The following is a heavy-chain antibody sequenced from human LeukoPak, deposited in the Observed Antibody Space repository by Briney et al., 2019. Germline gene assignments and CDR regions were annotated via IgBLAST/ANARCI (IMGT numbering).Heavy chain of an antibody. CDR1: GGTFSSYA. J-gene: IGHJ6*02. CDR3: ARKKTDTAMAPGYFYYGMDV. D-gene: IGHD5-18*01. CDR2: MIPILGIA. Sequence: ASVKVSCKASGGTFSSYAISLVRQAPGQGLEWMGRMIPILGIANYAQKFQGRVTITADKSTSTAYMELSSLRSEDTAVYYCARKKTDTAMAPGYFYYGMDVWGQGTTVTVSS. V-gene: IGHV1-69*04.